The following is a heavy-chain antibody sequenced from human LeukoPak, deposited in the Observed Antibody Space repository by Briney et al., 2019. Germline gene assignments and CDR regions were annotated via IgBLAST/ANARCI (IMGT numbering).Heavy chain of an antibody. V-gene: IGHV4-39*07. CDR1: GGSISSSSYY. D-gene: IGHD3-9*01. Sequence: SETLSLTCTVSGGSISSSSYYWGWIRQPPGKGLEWIGSIYYSGSTYYNPSLKSRVTISVDTSKNQFSLKLSSVTAADTAVYYCARRMRTSVLRYFDWLLGFGFDLWGRGTLVTVSS. CDR2: IYYSGST. CDR3: ARRMRTSVLRYFDWLLGFGFDL. J-gene: IGHJ2*01.